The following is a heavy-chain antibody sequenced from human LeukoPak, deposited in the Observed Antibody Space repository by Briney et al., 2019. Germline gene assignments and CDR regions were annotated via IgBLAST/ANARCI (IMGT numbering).Heavy chain of an antibody. CDR3: AKDYDSSAYPPYYFDY. V-gene: IGHV3-9*01. Sequence: PGGSLRLSCAASGFTFDDYAMHWVRQAPGKGLGWVSGISWNSGNIDYADSVKGRFTISRDNAKNSLYLQMNSLRAEDTALYYCAKDYDSSAYPPYYFDYWGQGTLVTVSS. CDR2: ISWNSGNI. CDR1: GFTFDDYA. D-gene: IGHD3-22*01. J-gene: IGHJ4*02.